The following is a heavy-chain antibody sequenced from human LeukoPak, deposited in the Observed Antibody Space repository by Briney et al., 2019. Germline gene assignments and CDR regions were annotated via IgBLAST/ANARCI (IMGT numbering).Heavy chain of an antibody. Sequence: SETLSLTCAVYGGSFSGYYWSWLRQPPGKGLEWIGEINHSGSTNYNPSLKSRVTISVDTSKNQFSLKLSSVTAADTAVYYCARGSSITGTFRLDYWGQGTLVTVSS. CDR1: GGSFSGYY. J-gene: IGHJ4*02. CDR2: INHSGST. D-gene: IGHD1-7*01. V-gene: IGHV4-34*01. CDR3: ARGSSITGTFRLDY.